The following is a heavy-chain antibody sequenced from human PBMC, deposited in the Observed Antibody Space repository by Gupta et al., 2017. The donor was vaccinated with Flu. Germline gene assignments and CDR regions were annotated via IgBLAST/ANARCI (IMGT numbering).Heavy chain of an antibody. D-gene: IGHD2-21*01. V-gene: IGHV3-48*02. CDR3: ARDLDWAFIF. CDR1: GFSLSESH. J-gene: IGHJ4*02. CDR2: IGSGGNT. Sequence: EVHLVESGGGLVQPGGSLRLTCVISGFSLSESHMNWIGQVPGKGPEWISYIGSGGNTVYADSVRGRFTISRDNARDSVFLQMNSLRDEDTALYYCARDLDWAFIFWGQGVLVTVSS.